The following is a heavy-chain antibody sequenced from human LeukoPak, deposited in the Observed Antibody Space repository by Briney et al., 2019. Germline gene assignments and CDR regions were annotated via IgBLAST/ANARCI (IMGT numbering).Heavy chain of an antibody. D-gene: IGHD3-3*01. V-gene: IGHV4-34*01. CDR2: INHSGST. Sequence: SETLSLTCAVYGGSFSGYYWSWIRQPPGKGLEWLGEINHSGSTNYNPSLKSRVTISVDTSKNQFSLKLSSVTAADTAVYYCARRNYFYDFWSGKTDYWGQGTLVTVSS. CDR3: ARRNYFYDFWSGKTDY. CDR1: GGSFSGYY. J-gene: IGHJ4*02.